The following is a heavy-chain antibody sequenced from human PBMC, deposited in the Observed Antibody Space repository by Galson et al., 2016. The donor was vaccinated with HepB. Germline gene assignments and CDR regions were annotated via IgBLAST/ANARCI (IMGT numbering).Heavy chain of an antibody. J-gene: IGHJ3*01. V-gene: IGHV5-10-1*01. D-gene: IGHD3-10*01. CDR2: IDPIDSYT. CDR3: AKESIDAFYL. CDR1: GSSLTSHW. Sequence: QSGAEVKRPGESLRISCKASGSSLTSHWISWVRQMPGKGLEWMGRIDPIDSYTNYSPSFQGHVTISADKSISTAYLQWSSLEASDTAMYYCAKESIDAFYLWGQGTMVTVSS.